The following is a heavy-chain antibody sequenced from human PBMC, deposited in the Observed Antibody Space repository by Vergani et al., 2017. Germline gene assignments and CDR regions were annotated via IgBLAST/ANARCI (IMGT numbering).Heavy chain of an antibody. CDR1: GFALNRHA. J-gene: IGHJ5*02. CDR2: SRNKARSYTT. CDR3: ATLTLPTQEQVTS. D-gene: IGHD4-23*01. Sequence: VQLVESGGGVVQPGTSLRLSCVVSGFALNRHAMYWVRQGPGKGLEWVGRSRNKARSYTTEYSASVKGRFTISRDDSRNSLYLQMNSLKTEDTAVYYCATLTLPTQEQVTSWGQGTLVTVSS. V-gene: IGHV3-72*01.